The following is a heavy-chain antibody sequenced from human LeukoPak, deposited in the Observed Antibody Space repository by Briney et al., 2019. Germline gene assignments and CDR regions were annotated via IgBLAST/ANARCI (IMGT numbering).Heavy chain of an antibody. V-gene: IGHV3-23*01. D-gene: IGHD3-22*01. Sequence: GGSLRLSCAASGFTFSSYAMSWVRQAPGKGLEWVSTISGSGTSTYYADSVKGRFTISRDNSKNTLHLQMNSLRAEDTAVYYCTKRPVVVITTPYFDYWGQGTLVTVSS. CDR2: ISGSGTST. J-gene: IGHJ4*02. CDR3: TKRPVVVITTPYFDY. CDR1: GFTFSSYA.